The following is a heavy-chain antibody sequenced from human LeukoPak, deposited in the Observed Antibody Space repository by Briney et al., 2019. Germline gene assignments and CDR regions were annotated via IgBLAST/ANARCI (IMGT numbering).Heavy chain of an antibody. Sequence: PSETLSLTCTVSGDSIASSTYYWGWIRQAPGKGLEWLGIVYWSGTTYYNPSFKSRVTISVDTSKSEFSLKLRSVAAADTAVYYCARGRDTAEVGVRDAFDIWGQGTMVTVSS. D-gene: IGHD5-18*01. CDR2: VYWSGTT. V-gene: IGHV4-39*01. CDR3: ARGRDTAEVGVRDAFDI. CDR1: GDSIASSTYY. J-gene: IGHJ3*02.